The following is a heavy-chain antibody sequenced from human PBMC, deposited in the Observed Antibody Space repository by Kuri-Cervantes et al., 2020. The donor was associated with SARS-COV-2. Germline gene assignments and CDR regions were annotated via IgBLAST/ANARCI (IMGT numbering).Heavy chain of an antibody. D-gene: IGHD4-23*01. CDR2: ISGSGGST. J-gene: IGHJ4*02. V-gene: IGHV3-23*01. Sequence: GESLKISCAASGFTFSSYAMGWVRQAPGKGLEWVSAISGSGGSTYYADSVKGRFTISRDNSKNTLYLQMNSVRAEDTAVYYCAKPYNYGGNSGWGQGTLVTVSS. CDR1: GFTFSSYA. CDR3: AKPYNYGGNSG.